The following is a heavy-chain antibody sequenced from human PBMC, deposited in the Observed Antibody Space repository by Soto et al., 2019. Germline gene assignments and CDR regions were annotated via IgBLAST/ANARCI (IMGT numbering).Heavy chain of an antibody. CDR3: ASDQDGADAFDI. D-gene: IGHD4-17*01. CDR2: IIPIFSTA. J-gene: IGHJ3*02. CDR1: GGTFSSYA. Sequence: QVQLVQSGAEVKKPGSSVKVSCKASGGTFSSYAINWVRQAPGQGLEGMGGIIPIFSTAHKAQKFQGRVTITADDSTSTAYMELSSLTSEDTAVYYCASDQDGADAFDIWGQGTMVTVSS. V-gene: IGHV1-69*12.